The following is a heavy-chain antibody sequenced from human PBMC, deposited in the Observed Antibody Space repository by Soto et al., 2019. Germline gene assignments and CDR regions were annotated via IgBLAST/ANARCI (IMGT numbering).Heavy chain of an antibody. V-gene: IGHV3-11*06. CDR1: GGILRDYY. CDR2: ISSTGSYA. D-gene: IGHD7-27*01. CDR3: ARDSSLTPRPLVY. Sequence: SLSHCYAASGGILRDYYMSWIRQAPGKGLEWVSYISSTGSYAKYADSVEGRFTISRDNAKNSLYLQMNSLRADYTAVSYCARDSSLTPRPLVYW. J-gene: IGHJ4*01.